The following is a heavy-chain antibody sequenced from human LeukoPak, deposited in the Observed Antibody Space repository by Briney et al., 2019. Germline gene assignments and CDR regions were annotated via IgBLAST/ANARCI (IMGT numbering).Heavy chain of an antibody. D-gene: IGHD3-22*01. Sequence: GRSLRLSCAASGFTFSSYGMHWVRQAPGKGLEWVAVIWTDGINKYYADSVKGRFTISRDNSKNTLYLQMNSLRAEDTAVYYCTRVRRGYYYFDFWGQGTLVTVSS. V-gene: IGHV3-33*01. CDR3: TRVRRGYYYFDF. CDR1: GFTFSSYG. CDR2: IWTDGINK. J-gene: IGHJ4*02.